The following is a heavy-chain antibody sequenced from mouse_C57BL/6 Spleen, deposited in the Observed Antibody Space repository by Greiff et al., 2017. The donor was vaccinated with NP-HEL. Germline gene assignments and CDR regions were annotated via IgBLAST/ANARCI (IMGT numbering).Heavy chain of an antibody. Sequence: QVQLQQPGAELEMPGASVKLSCKASGYTFTSYWMHWVKQRPGQGLEWIGEIDPSDSYTNYNQKFKGKSTLTVDKSSSTAYMQLSSLTSEDSAVYYCARRRIYDGFLFDYWGQGTTLTVSS. D-gene: IGHD2-3*01. CDR2: IDPSDSYT. CDR3: ARRRIYDGFLFDY. V-gene: IGHV1-69*01. CDR1: GYTFTSYW. J-gene: IGHJ2*01.